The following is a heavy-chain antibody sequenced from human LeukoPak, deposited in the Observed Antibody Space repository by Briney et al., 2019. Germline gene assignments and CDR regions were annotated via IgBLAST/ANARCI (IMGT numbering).Heavy chain of an antibody. J-gene: IGHJ4*02. CDR1: GGSISRYY. CDR3: ARHKDIVLMVFDY. Sequence: SETLSLTCTVSGGSISRYYWSWIRQPPGKGLEWIGYIYTSGSTNYNPSLKSRVTISVDTSKNQFSLKLSSVTAADTAVYYCARHKDIVLMVFDYWGQGTLVTVSS. CDR2: IYTSGST. V-gene: IGHV4-4*09. D-gene: IGHD2-8*01.